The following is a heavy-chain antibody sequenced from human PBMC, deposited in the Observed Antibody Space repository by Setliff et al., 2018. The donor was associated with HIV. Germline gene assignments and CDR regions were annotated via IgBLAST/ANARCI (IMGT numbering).Heavy chain of an antibody. D-gene: IGHD1-20*01. V-gene: IGHV4-59*01. J-gene: IGHJ4*02. CDR3: ARAVYYFDF. Sequence: PSETLSLTCTVSEDFITSYYWSWIRQPPGKGLEWIGYTYYSGSTNHNPSLKSRVTISLDMSTSQFSLRLSSVNAADTAVYYCARAVYYFDFWGQGTLVTVSS. CDR2: TYYSGST. CDR1: EDFITSYY.